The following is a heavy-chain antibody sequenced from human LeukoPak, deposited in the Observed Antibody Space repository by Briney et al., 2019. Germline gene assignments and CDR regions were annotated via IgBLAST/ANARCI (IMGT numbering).Heavy chain of an antibody. CDR3: AKGHDYGGNSVDY. J-gene: IGHJ4*02. D-gene: IGHD4-23*01. Sequence: GRSLRLSWAASGFTFSSYGMHWVRQAPAKGLEWVAVISYDGSNKYYADSVKGRFTISRDNSKNTLYLQMNSLRAEDTAVYYCAKGHDYGGNSVDYWGQGTLVTVSS. V-gene: IGHV3-30*18. CDR2: ISYDGSNK. CDR1: GFTFSSYG.